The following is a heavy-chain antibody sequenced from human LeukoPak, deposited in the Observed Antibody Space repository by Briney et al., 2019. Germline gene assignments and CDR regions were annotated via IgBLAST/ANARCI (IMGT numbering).Heavy chain of an antibody. V-gene: IGHV4-39*01. CDR2: IYYSGST. CDR3: VCSSPSLRVTTYDY. D-gene: IGHD4-17*01. J-gene: IGHJ4*02. Sequence: SETLSLTCTVSGGSISSSSYYWGWIRQPPGKGLEWIGSIYYSGSTYYNPSLKSRFTISVDTSKNQFSLKLSSVTAADTAVYYCVCSSPSLRVTTYDYWGQGTLVTVSS. CDR1: GGSISSSSYY.